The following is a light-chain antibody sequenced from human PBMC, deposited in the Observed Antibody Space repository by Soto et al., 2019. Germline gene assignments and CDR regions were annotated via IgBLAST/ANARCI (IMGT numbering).Light chain of an antibody. CDR2: GAS. J-gene: IGKJ1*01. CDR3: QQYDNWPWT. Sequence: DIVMTQSPATLSLSPVGRAXLSCRASHNISDSLSWYQQKLGQAPRLXIYGASRRAHGCPASFSGSGSATDFTRTISSLQSEDFAVYYGQQYDNWPWTFGQGTKVDIK. CDR1: HNISDS. V-gene: IGKV3-15*01.